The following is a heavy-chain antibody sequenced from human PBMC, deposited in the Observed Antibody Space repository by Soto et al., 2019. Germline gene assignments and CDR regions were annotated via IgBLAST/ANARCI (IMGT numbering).Heavy chain of an antibody. Sequence: QITLKESGPTLVKPTQTLTLTCTFSGFSLTTIGVGVGWIRQPPGKALEWLALIYWDDDKRYSPSLKSRLTITKDTSKHQVVLTMTNMDPVDTATYYCARVFRYYYDRYYFDYWGQGTLVTVSS. CDR2: IYWDDDK. V-gene: IGHV2-5*02. CDR3: ARVFRYYYDRYYFDY. J-gene: IGHJ4*02. D-gene: IGHD3-22*01. CDR1: GFSLTTIGVG.